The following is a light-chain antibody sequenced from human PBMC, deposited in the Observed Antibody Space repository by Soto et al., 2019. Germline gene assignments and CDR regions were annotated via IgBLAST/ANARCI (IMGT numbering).Light chain of an antibody. J-gene: IGKJ5*01. CDR3: QQRRSWPPTIT. V-gene: IGKV3D-20*02. CDR1: QSVSSSY. CDR2: DAS. Sequence: EIVLTQSPGTLSLSPGERATLSCRASQSVSSSYLAWYQQKPGQAPRLLIYDASTRAAGIPARFSGSGSGTDFTLTISSLEPEDFAVYYCQQRRSWPPTITFGQGTRLEIK.